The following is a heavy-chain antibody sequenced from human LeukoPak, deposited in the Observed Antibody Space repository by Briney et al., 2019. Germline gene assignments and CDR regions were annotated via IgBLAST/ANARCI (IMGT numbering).Heavy chain of an antibody. D-gene: IGHD4-17*01. V-gene: IGHV3-7*01. CDR3: ARDRNYGDYDV. J-gene: IGHJ4*02. CDR2: IKQDGSEK. Sequence: GGSLRLSCAASGFTFSSYWMSWVRQAPGKGLEWVANIKQDGSEKYYVDSVKGRFTISRDNAKTSLYLQMNSLRAEDTAVYYCARDRNYGDYDVWGQGTLVTVSS. CDR1: GFTFSSYW.